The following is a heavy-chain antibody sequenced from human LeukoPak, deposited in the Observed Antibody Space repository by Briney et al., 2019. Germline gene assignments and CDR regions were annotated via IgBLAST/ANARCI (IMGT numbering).Heavy chain of an antibody. Sequence: SETLSLTCSVSGGSIHSRSHLWGWIRQPPGKGLEWIGSIEDSGSTYYNPSLKSRVTTSIYTSKDQFSLELTSVTAADTAVYYCARVDSYDRSGHFDPGGQGTLVIVSS. J-gene: IGHJ5*02. CDR1: GGSIHSRSHL. D-gene: IGHD3-22*01. CDR2: IEDSGST. V-gene: IGHV4-39*07. CDR3: ARVDSYDRSGHFDP.